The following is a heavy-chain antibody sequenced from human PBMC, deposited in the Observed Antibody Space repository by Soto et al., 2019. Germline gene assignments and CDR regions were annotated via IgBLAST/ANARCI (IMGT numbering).Heavy chain of an antibody. V-gene: IGHV4-39*01. CDR1: GGSISSSSYY. CDR2: IHYSGST. J-gene: IGHJ5*02. D-gene: IGHD5-18*01. Sequence: QLQLQESGPGLVKPSETLSLTCTVSGGSISSSSYYWGWIRQPPGKGLEWIGSIHYSGSTYYNPPLKSRGTISVDTSKNQFSLKLTSVTAADTAVYFCARHRGGNSYHNWFDPWGQGTLVTVSS. CDR3: ARHRGGNSYHNWFDP.